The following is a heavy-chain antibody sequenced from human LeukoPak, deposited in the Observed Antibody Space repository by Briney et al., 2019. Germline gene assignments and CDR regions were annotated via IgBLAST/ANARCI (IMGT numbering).Heavy chain of an antibody. V-gene: IGHV4-39*07. CDR1: GDSINSHTYY. D-gene: IGHD5-18*01. Sequence: SETLSLTCTVSGDSINSHTYYWGWVRQPPGKGREGIGSVYYAGTSYSNPSLKTRAAVFVDTSRDQFSLDLSSVTAADTAVYYCARDVRYSYGNNWFDHWGQGTLVTVSS. J-gene: IGHJ5*02. CDR2: VYYAGTS. CDR3: ARDVRYSYGNNWFDH.